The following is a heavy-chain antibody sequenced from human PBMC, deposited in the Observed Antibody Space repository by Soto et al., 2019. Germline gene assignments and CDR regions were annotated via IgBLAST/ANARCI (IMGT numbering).Heavy chain of an antibody. J-gene: IGHJ4*02. CDR2: IYYSGST. CDR1: GGSISSGGYY. Sequence: TLSLTCTVSGGSISSGGYYWSWIRQHPGKGLEWIGYIYYSGSTYYNPSLKSRVTISVDTSKNQFSLKLSSVTAADTAVYYCAREGCSGGSCTFDYWGQGTLVTV. V-gene: IGHV4-31*03. CDR3: AREGCSGGSCTFDY. D-gene: IGHD2-15*01.